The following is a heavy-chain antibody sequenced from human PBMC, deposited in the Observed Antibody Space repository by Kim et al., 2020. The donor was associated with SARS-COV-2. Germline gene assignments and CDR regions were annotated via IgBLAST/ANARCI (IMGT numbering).Heavy chain of an antibody. V-gene: IGHV3-21*01. Sequence: YIYYADEVKGRFTISRDNAKNSLYLQMNSLRAEDTAVYYCARAWNYFAAYWGQGTLVTVSS. CDR3: ARAWNYFAAY. D-gene: IGHD1-7*01. CDR2: YI. J-gene: IGHJ4*02.